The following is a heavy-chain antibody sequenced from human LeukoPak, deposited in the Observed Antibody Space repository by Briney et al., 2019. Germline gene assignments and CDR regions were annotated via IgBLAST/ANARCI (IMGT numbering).Heavy chain of an antibody. Sequence: GGSLRLSCAASGFTFSSYGMSWVRQAPGKGLEWVSSISSSSSYIYYADSVKGRFTISRDNAKNSLYLQMNSLRAEDTAVYYCARNAIIETYYDFWSGYYDAFDIWGQGTMVTVSS. CDR2: ISSSSSYI. CDR1: GFTFSSYG. J-gene: IGHJ3*02. D-gene: IGHD3-3*01. CDR3: ARNAIIETYYDFWSGYYDAFDI. V-gene: IGHV3-21*01.